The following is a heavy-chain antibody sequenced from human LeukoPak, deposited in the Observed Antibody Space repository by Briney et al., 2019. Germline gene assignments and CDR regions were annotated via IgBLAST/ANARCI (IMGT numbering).Heavy chain of an antibody. CDR3: ARQGRGTFDY. J-gene: IGHJ4*02. V-gene: IGHV4-59*08. CDR2: IYYSGST. CDR1: GGSISSYY. D-gene: IGHD1-1*01. Sequence: PSETLSLTCTVSGGSISSYYWSWIRQPPGKGLEWIGYIYYSGSTKYNPSLKSRVTISVDTSKTQFSLKLSSVTAADTAVYYCARQGRGTFDYWGQGTLVTVSS.